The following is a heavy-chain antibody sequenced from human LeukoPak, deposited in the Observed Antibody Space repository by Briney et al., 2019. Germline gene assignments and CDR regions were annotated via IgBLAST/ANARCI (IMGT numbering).Heavy chain of an antibody. CDR3: ARGQKDITIFGVVIHPYYYYYGMDV. CDR2: INHSGST. V-gene: IGHV4-34*01. J-gene: IGHJ6*02. Sequence: SETLSLTCAVYGGSFSGYYWSWIRQLPGKGLEWIGEINHSGSTNYNPSLKSRVTISVDTSKNQFSLKLSSVTAADTAVYYCARGQKDITIFGVVIHPYYYYYGMDVWGQGTTVTVSS. CDR1: GGSFSGYY. D-gene: IGHD3-3*01.